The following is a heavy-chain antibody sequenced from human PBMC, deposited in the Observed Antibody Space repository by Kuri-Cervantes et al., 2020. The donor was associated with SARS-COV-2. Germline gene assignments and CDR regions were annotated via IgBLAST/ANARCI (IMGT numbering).Heavy chain of an antibody. J-gene: IGHJ4*02. Sequence: GGSLRLSCAASGFTFSAYWMHWVRHAPGKGLVWVSHIDGDGTSIGYADSVKGRFTISRDNAKGTLYLQMNSLRAEDTAMYYCARGRYTNSWYYFDYWGQGTLVTVSS. CDR3: ARGRYTNSWYYFDY. CDR2: IDGDGTSI. CDR1: GFTFSAYW. D-gene: IGHD6-13*01. V-gene: IGHV3-74*01.